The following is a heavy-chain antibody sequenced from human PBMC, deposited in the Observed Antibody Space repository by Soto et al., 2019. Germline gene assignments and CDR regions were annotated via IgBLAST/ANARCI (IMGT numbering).Heavy chain of an antibody. Sequence: PSETLSLTFIVSGGSTSGYYWSWIRQPPGKGLEWIGYIYYSGSTNYNPSLKSRVTISVDTSKNQFSLKLSSVTAADAAVYYCARDRXSYCSSPSCLHYYGMDVWGQGTTVTVSS. CDR3: ARDRXSYCSSPSCLHYYGMDV. D-gene: IGHD2-2*01. CDR1: GGSTSGYY. V-gene: IGHV4-59*01. CDR2: IYYSGST. J-gene: IGHJ6*02.